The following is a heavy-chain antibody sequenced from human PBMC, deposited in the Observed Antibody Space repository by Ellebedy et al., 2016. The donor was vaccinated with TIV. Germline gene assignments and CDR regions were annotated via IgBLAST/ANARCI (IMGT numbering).Heavy chain of an antibody. CDR1: GYTFTGYY. V-gene: IGHV1-2*02. J-gene: IGHJ2*01. CDR2: INPNSGGT. Sequence: AASVKVSCKASGYTFTGYYMHWVRQAPGQGLEWMGWINPNSGGTNYAQKFQGRVTMTRDTSISTAYMELSRLRSDDTAVYYCARPPNRVNWYFDLWGRGTLVTVSS. D-gene: IGHD2-21*01. CDR3: ARPPNRVNWYFDL.